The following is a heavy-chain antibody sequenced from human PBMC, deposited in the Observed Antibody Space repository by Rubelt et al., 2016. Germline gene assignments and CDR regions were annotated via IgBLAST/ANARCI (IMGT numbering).Heavy chain of an antibody. CDR2: ISSSSSYI. CDR3: ARDREEWDSGSYCDY. CDR1: GFTFSSYS. D-gene: IGHD1-26*01. Sequence: EVQLVESGGGLVKPGGSLRLSCAASGFTFSSYSMNWVRQAPGKGLEWVSSISSSSSYIYYADSVKGRFTLSRDNAKNSLYLQMNSLRAEDTAVYYCARDREEWDSGSYCDYWGQGTLVTVSS. J-gene: IGHJ4*02. V-gene: IGHV3-21*01.